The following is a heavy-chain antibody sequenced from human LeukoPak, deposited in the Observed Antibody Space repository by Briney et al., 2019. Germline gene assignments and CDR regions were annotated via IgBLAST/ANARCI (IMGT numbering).Heavy chain of an antibody. CDR3: SGYSSGWYRNY. D-gene: IGHD6-19*01. V-gene: IGHV3-48*03. CDR1: GFTSSGYE. CDR2: ISSSGSTI. J-gene: IGHJ4*02. Sequence: GGSLRLSCAASGFTSSGYEMNWVRQAPGKGLEWVSYISSSGSTIYYADSVKGRFTISRDNAKNSLYLQMNSLRAEDTAVYYCSGYSSGWYRNYWGQGTLVTVSS.